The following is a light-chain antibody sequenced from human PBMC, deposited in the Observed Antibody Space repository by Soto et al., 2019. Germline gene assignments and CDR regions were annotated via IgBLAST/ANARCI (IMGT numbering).Light chain of an antibody. CDR2: MGF. Sequence: DIVMTQSPLSLPVTPGEPASISCRSSQSLLNRNGQNCLDWYLQEPGQSPQLLIHMGFIRASGVPDRFSGSGSGPYFTLTISRVEAEDVGVYYCMEALESPPTFGGGTKVEIK. CDR1: QSLLNRNGQNC. J-gene: IGKJ4*01. CDR3: MEALESPPT. V-gene: IGKV2-28*01.